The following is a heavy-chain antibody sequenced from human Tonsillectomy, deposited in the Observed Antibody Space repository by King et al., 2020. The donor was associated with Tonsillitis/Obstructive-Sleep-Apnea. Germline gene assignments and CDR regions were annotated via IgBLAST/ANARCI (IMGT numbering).Heavy chain of an antibody. V-gene: IGHV3-53*01. Sequence: VQLVESGGGLIQPGGSLRLSCAASGFTVSSNYMSWVRQAPGKGLEWVAVIYSGGSTYYADSGQGRFTISRDNSKNPLYLQMNSLRAEDTAVYYCARDHPPTGVDYWGQGTLVTVSS. J-gene: IGHJ4*02. D-gene: IGHD4-17*01. CDR3: ARDHPPTGVDY. CDR1: GFTVSSNY. CDR2: IYSGGST.